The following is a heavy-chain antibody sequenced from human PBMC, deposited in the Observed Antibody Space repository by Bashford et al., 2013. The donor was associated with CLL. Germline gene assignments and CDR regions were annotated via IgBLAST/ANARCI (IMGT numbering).Heavy chain of an antibody. CDR3: ATALVWFGELSPDY. D-gene: IGHD3-10*01. V-gene: IGHV3-23*01. CDR2: ISGNSGTT. J-gene: IGHJ4*02. Sequence: GGSLRLSCAASGFTFSTYAMTWVRQAPGKGLEWVSTISGNSGTTSYAYSVKGRFTISRDNSKNTLFLQMNKLKAGDTARYYCATALVWFGELSPDYWGQGTLVTVSS. CDR1: GFTFSTYA.